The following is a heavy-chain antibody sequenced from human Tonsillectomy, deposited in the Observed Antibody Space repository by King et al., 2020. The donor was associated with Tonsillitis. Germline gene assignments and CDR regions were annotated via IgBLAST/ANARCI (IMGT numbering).Heavy chain of an antibody. V-gene: IGHV4-59*01. D-gene: IGHD5-18*01. CDR2: IYDSGTT. CDR3: AREISTDVDTSMVDAFDI. Sequence: VQLQESGPGLLNPSETLSLTCTVSGGSISGDYWSWIRQPPGKGLEWIANIYDSGTTNYNPSLKSRVTISIDTSNNQFSLKLSSVTAADTAVYYCAREISTDVDTSMVDAFDIWGQGTMVTVS. J-gene: IGHJ3*02. CDR1: GGSISGDY.